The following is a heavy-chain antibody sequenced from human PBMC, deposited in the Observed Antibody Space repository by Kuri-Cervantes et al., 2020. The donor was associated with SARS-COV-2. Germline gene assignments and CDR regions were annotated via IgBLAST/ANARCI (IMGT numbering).Heavy chain of an antibody. V-gene: IGHV3-66*01. CDR2: IYSGGST. D-gene: IGHD4-17*01. J-gene: IGHJ6*02. CDR3: ARDSYGDIYYYYGMDV. CDR1: GFTFSNAW. Sequence: GESLKISCAASGFTFSNAWMSWVRQAPGKGLEWVSVIYSGGSTYYADSVKGRFTISRDNSKNTLYLQMNSLRAEDTAVYYCARDSYGDIYYYYGMDVWGQGTTVTVSS.